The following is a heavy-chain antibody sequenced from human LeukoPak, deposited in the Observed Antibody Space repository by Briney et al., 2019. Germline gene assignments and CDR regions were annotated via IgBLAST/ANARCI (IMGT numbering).Heavy chain of an antibody. V-gene: IGHV4-39*07. CDR3: AKARWDDGGNRSRGAFDI. Sequence: SETLSLTCTVSGGSISSSSYYWGWIRQPPGKGLEWIGSIYYSGSTYYNPSLKSRVTISVDTSKNQFSLKLSSVTAADTAVYYCAKARWDDGGNRSRGAFDIWGQGTMVTVSS. CDR2: IYYSGST. D-gene: IGHD4-23*01. J-gene: IGHJ3*02. CDR1: GGSISSSSYY.